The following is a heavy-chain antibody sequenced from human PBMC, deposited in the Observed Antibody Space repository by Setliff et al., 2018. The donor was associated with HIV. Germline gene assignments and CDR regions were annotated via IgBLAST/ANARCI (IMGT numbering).Heavy chain of an antibody. Sequence: GASVKVSCKASGYTFSDYDVAWVRQAPGQGLEWMGWISGYSGHTSYAQKIQGRVTMTIDTSTSTAYMELRSLRSDDTAVYFCAREHSTTWPYFDFWGQGTLVTVSS. CDR3: AREHSTTWPYFDF. CDR2: ISGYSGHT. V-gene: IGHV1-18*01. D-gene: IGHD6-13*01. CDR1: GYTFSDYD. J-gene: IGHJ4*02.